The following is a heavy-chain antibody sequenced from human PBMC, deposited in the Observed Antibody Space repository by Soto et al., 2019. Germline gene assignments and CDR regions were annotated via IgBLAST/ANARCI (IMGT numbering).Heavy chain of an antibody. V-gene: IGHV4-59*01. Sequence: SETLSLTCTVSGGSISSYYWSWIRQPPGKGLEWIGYIYYSGSTNYNPSLKSRVTISVDTSKNQFSLKLSSVTAADTAVYYCARDPVTLPFDIWGQGTMVTVSS. CDR3: ARDPVTLPFDI. CDR1: GGSISSYY. J-gene: IGHJ3*02. CDR2: IYYSGST. D-gene: IGHD4-17*01.